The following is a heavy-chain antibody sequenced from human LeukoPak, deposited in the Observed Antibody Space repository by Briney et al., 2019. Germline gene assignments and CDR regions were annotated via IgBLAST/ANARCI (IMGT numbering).Heavy chain of an antibody. CDR2: INHSGST. Sequence: SETVSLTCAVYGGSFSGYYWSWIRQPPGKGLEWIGEINHSGSTNYNPSLKSRVTISVDTSKNQFSLKLSSVTAADTAVYYCAGCIAAAGRDYYYYGMDVWGQGTTVTVSS. J-gene: IGHJ6*02. CDR3: AGCIAAAGRDYYYYGMDV. CDR1: GGSFSGYY. D-gene: IGHD6-13*01. V-gene: IGHV4-34*01.